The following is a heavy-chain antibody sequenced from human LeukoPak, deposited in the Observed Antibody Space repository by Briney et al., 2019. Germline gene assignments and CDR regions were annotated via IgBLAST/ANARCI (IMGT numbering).Heavy chain of an antibody. V-gene: IGHV3-74*01. CDR1: GFTVSSNS. CDR2: INSDGSST. Sequence: PGGSLRLSCTVSGFTVSSNSWSWVRQAPGKGLEWVSRINSDGSSTSYADSVKGRFTISRDNAKNTLYLQMNSLRAEDTAVYYCARDLDYMDVWGKGTTVTISS. CDR3: ARDLDYMDV. J-gene: IGHJ6*03.